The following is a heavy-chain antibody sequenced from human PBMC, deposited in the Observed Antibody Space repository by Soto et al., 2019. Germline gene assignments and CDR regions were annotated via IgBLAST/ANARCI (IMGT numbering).Heavy chain of an antibody. J-gene: IGHJ5*02. V-gene: IGHV4-59*01. D-gene: IGHD3-10*01. CDR1: GGSISRYY. Sequence: PSETLSLTCTVSGGSISRYYWSWIRQPPGKGLEWIGYIYYSGSTNYNPSLKSRVTISVDTSKNQFSLKLSSVTAADTAVYYCARASGPIWFGEPMWWFDPWGQGTLVTVS. CDR2: IYYSGST. CDR3: ARASGPIWFGEPMWWFDP.